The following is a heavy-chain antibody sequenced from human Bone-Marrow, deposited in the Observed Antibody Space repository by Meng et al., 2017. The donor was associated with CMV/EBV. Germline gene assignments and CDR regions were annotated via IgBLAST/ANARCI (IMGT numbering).Heavy chain of an antibody. Sequence: CTVSGGSISSSSYYWGWIRQPPGKGLEWIGSIYYSGSTYYNPSLKSRVTISVDTSKNQFSLKLSSVTAADTAAYYCARRYDFWSYDYWGQGTLVTVSS. J-gene: IGHJ4*02. CDR1: GGSISSSSYY. CDR3: ARRYDFWSYDY. CDR2: IYYSGST. D-gene: IGHD3-3*01. V-gene: IGHV4-39*01.